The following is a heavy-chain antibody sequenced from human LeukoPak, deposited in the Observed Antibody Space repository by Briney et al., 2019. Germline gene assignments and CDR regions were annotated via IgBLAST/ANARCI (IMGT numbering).Heavy chain of an antibody. CDR2: IWYDGSNK. V-gene: IGHV3-33*01. CDR1: GFTFSSYG. J-gene: IGHJ4*02. Sequence: PGGSPRLSCAASGFTFSSYGMHWVRQAPGKGLEWVAVIWYDGSNKYYADSVKGRFTISRDNSKSTLYLQMNSLRAEDTAVYYCARDRRALDTAMGMVGYWGQGTLVTVSS. D-gene: IGHD5-18*01. CDR3: ARDRRALDTAMGMVGY.